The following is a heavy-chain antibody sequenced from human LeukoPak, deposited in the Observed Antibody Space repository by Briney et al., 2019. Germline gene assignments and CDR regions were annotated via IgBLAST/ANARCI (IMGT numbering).Heavy chain of an antibody. CDR2: IRYDGSNK. CDR3: ARARYYDSSGYYLN. J-gene: IGHJ4*02. V-gene: IGHV3-30*02. D-gene: IGHD3-22*01. Sequence: GGSLRLSCAASGFTFSSYGMHWVRQAPGKGLEWVAFIRYDGSNKYYADSVKGRFTISRDNSKNTLYLQMNSLRAEDTAVYYCARARYYDSSGYYLNWGQGTLVTVSS. CDR1: GFTFSSYG.